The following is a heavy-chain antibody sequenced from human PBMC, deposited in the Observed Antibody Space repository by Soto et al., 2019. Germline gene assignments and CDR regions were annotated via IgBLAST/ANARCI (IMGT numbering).Heavy chain of an antibody. J-gene: IGHJ4*02. V-gene: IGHV3-23*01. Sequence: EVQLLESGGGLVQPGGSLRLSCAASGFTFSSYAMSWVRRAPGKGLEWVSGISTSGGSTDYADSVKGRFTISRDNSKNTLYLQTNSLRAEDTAVYYCAKDRDFWSGYYTGFDYWGQGSLVTVSS. D-gene: IGHD3-3*01. CDR1: GFTFSSYA. CDR3: AKDRDFWSGYYTGFDY. CDR2: ISTSGGST.